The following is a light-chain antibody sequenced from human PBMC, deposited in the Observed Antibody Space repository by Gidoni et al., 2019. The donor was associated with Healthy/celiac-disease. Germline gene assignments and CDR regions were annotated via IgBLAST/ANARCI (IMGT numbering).Light chain of an antibody. CDR2: DVS. J-gene: IGLJ2*01. V-gene: IGLV2-14*01. Sequence: HSALTQPASVSGSPGQSITISCTGPSGDVGGYNYVSWYQQHPGKAPKLLIYDVSNRPSGVSNRFSGSKSGNAASLTISGLQAEDEAVYYCSSNTSSSTPHVVFGGGTKLTVL. CDR3: SSNTSSSTPHVV. CDR1: SGDVGGYNY.